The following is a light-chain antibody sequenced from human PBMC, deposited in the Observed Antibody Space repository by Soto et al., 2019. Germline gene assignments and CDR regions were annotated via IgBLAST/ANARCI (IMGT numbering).Light chain of an antibody. CDR2: GAS. V-gene: IGKV3D-15*01. Sequence: EIVMTQSPATLSVSPGERATLSCRASQSVSGNLAWYQQKPGQAPMLIIYGASTRATGIPARFSGSGSGTEFTLTISSLQSEDCAVYYCQQYNNWPPTFGQGTKVEIK. J-gene: IGKJ1*01. CDR3: QQYNNWPPT. CDR1: QSVSGN.